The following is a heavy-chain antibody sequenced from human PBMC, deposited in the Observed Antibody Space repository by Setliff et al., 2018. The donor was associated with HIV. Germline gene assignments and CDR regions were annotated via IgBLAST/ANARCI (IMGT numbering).Heavy chain of an antibody. CDR2: ISPSNGYT. V-gene: IGHV1-18*01. Sequence: GASVKVSCKASGYTFSSYGISWVRQAPGQGLEWMGWISPSNGYTDYAQKFRDRVTLTTDTSTSTAYMEVRSLTSDDTAVFYCARVGHSSSYHYYGMDVWGQGTTVTVSS. J-gene: IGHJ6*02. CDR3: ARVGHSSSYHYYGMDV. CDR1: GYTFSSYG. D-gene: IGHD6-13*01.